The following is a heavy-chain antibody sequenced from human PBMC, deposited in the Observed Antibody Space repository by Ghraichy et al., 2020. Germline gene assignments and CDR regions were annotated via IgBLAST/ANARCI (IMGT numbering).Heavy chain of an antibody. D-gene: IGHD5-18*01. V-gene: IGHV3-15*01. CDR3: TTDARKARVVAAGY. Sequence: GGSLRLSCAASGFAFSNDWMTWVRQAPGKGLEWVGRIKSKNDGGTTDYAAPVKGRFSISRDDSINMLFLQMKSLETEDTAVYYCTTDARKARVVAAGYWGQGTLVTVSS. J-gene: IGHJ4*02. CDR1: GFAFSNDW. CDR2: IKSKNDGGTT.